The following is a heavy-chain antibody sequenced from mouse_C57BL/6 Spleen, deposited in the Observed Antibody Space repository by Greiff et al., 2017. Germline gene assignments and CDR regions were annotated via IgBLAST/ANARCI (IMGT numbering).Heavy chain of an antibody. CDR3: ARVYYSNYGDYAMDY. D-gene: IGHD2-5*01. J-gene: IGHJ4*01. Sequence: QVQLQQPGAELVMPGASVKLSCKASGYTFTSYWMHWVKQRPGQGLEWIGEIDPSDSYTNYNQKFKGKSTLTVDKSSSTAYMQLSSLTSEDSAVXYCARVYYSNYGDYAMDYWGQGTSVTVSS. V-gene: IGHV1-69*01. CDR1: GYTFTSYW. CDR2: IDPSDSYT.